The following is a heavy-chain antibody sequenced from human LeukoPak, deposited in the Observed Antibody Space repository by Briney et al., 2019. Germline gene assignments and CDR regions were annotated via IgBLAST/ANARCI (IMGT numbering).Heavy chain of an antibody. CDR1: GYTFTSYG. J-gene: IGHJ6*02. D-gene: IGHD3-9*01. CDR3: ARDRRVSYYDILTGDYYYGMDV. CDR2: ISAYNGNT. Sequence: ASVKLSCKASGYTFTSYGMSWVRQAPGQGLEWVGWISAYNGNTYYAQKLKGRVTMTTDTSTSTAYMELRSLRSDDTAVYYCARDRRVSYYDILTGDYYYGMDVWGQGTTVTASS. V-gene: IGHV1-18*01.